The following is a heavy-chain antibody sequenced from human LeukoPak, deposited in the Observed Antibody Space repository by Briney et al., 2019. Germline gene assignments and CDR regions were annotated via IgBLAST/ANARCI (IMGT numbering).Heavy chain of an antibody. V-gene: IGHV3-33*01. J-gene: IGHJ4*02. CDR3: ARECSSGWYFDY. Sequence: PGGSLRLPCAASGFTFSSYGMHWVRQAPGKGLEWVAVIWYDGSNKYYADSVKGRFTISRDNSKNTLYLQMNSLRAEDTAVYYCARECSSGWYFDYWGQGTLVTVSS. CDR1: GFTFSSYG. CDR2: IWYDGSNK. D-gene: IGHD6-19*01.